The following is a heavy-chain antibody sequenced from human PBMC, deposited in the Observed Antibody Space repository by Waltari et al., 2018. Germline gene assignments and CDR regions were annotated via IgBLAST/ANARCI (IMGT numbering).Heavy chain of an antibody. V-gene: IGHV4-34*01. CDR3: ARNMNWFDP. CDR1: GRSFSGYY. CDR2: INHSGST. J-gene: IGHJ5*02. Sequence: QVQLQQWGEGLLKPSETLSLTRAVYGRSFSGYYWSWIREPPGKGLEWIGEINHSGSTNYNPSLKSRVTISVDTSKNQFSLKLSSVTAADTAVYYCARNMNWFDPWGQGTLVTVSS.